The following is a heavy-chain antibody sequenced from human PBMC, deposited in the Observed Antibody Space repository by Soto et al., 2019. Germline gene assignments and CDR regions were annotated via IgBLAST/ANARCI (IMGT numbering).Heavy chain of an antibody. Sequence: ASVKVSCKASGYTFTSYGISWVRQAPGQGLEWMGWISAYNGNTNYAQKLQGRVTMTTDTSTGTAYMELRSLRSDDTAVYYCARDLISGCSGGSCLYWFDPWGQGTLVTVSS. J-gene: IGHJ5*02. CDR1: GYTFTSYG. CDR3: ARDLISGCSGGSCLYWFDP. CDR2: ISAYNGNT. D-gene: IGHD2-15*01. V-gene: IGHV1-18*01.